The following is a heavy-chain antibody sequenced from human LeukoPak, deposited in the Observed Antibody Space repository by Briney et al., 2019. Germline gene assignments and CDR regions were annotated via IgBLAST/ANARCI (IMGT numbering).Heavy chain of an antibody. J-gene: IGHJ4*02. CDR2: ISSGNNYI. V-gene: IGHV3-21*01. CDR1: GFTFSSYT. CDR3: AITPGRLSYFDY. Sequence: GGSLKLSCATSGFTFSSYTMNWVRQAPGKGLEWVSSISSGNNYIYYADSVKGRFTISGDNAKNSLSLQMNSLRAEDTAVYYCAITPGRLSYFDYWGQGTLVTVSS. D-gene: IGHD3-10*01.